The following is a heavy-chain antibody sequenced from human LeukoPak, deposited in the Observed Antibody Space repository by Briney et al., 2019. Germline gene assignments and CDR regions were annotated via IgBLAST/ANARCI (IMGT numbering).Heavy chain of an antibody. V-gene: IGHV3-23*01. J-gene: IGHJ4*02. CDR2: ISGSGGST. D-gene: IGHD2-15*01. CDR1: GFTFSSFA. CDR3: AKCSLVVAATLDY. Sequence: GGSLRLSCAASGFTFSSFAVSWVRQAPGKGLEWVSAISGSGGSTYYADSVKGRFTISRDNSKNTLYLQMNSLRAEDTAVYYCAKCSLVVAATLDYWGQGTLVTVSS.